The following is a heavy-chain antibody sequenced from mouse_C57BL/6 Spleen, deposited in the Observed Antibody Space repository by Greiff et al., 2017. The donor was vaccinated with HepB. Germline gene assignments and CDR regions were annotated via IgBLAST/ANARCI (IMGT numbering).Heavy chain of an antibody. V-gene: IGHV1-22*01. CDR3: AKTAQASYAMDY. CDR2: INPNNGGT. CDR1: GYTFTDYN. J-gene: IGHJ4*01. Sequence: EVKLQESGPELVKPGASVKMSCKASGYTFTDYNMHWVKQSHGKSLEWIGYINPNNGGTSYNQKFKGKATLTVNKSSSTAYMELRSLTSEDSAVYYCAKTAQASYAMDYWGQGTSVTVSS. D-gene: IGHD3-2*02.